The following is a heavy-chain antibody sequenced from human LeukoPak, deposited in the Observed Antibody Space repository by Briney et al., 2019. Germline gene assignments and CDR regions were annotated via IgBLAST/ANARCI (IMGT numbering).Heavy chain of an antibody. CDR1: GYTFTDYY. J-gene: IGHJ6*02. V-gene: IGHV1-2*02. CDR3: ARHGNMDV. CDR2: INPNSGGT. Sequence: GASVKVSCKASGYTFTDYYLHWVRQAPGQGLEWMGWINPNSGGTNFAQKFQGRVTMTRDTSISTAYMELTRLRSDDTAVYYCARHGNMDVWGQGTTVTVSS.